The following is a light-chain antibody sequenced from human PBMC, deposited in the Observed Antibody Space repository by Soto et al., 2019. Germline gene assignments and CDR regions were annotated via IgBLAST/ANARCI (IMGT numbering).Light chain of an antibody. Sequence: EIVMTQSPATLSVSPGASATLSCRASQSVSTNLAWYQQKPGQVPRVLIYGASTRATEIPARFSGSGSGADFTLTIGSLEPEDFAVYYCQQRTNWPITFGQGTRLEIK. CDR2: GAS. CDR3: QQRTNWPIT. J-gene: IGKJ5*01. V-gene: IGKV3-15*01. CDR1: QSVSTN.